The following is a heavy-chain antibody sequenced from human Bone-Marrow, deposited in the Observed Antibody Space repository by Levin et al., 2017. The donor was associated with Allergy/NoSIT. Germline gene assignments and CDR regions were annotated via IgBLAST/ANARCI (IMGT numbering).Heavy chain of an antibody. CDR3: ARGPCVDTAMVTRCGELFGLDY. CDR1: GGSFSGYY. CDR2: INHSGST. V-gene: IGHV4-34*01. Sequence: PSETLSLTCAVYGGSFSGYYWSWIRQPPGKGLEWIGEINHSGSTNYNPSLKSRVTISVDTSKNQFSLKLSSVTAADTAVYYCARGPCVDTAMVTRCGELFGLDYWGQGTLVTVSS. D-gene: IGHD5-18*01. J-gene: IGHJ4*02.